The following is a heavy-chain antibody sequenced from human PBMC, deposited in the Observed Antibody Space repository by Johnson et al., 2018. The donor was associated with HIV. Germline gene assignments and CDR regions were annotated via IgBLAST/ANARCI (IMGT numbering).Heavy chain of an antibody. Sequence: QVQLVESGGGLVKPGGSLRLSCVASGFTFSDYYMGWIRQAPGKGLEWVSYISFSDSTIYSADSVQGRFTISRDNAKNSLYLQMNSLRAEDTAVYYCTKDGQPYYNFWSASPDVFDIWGQGTMVSVSS. CDR2: ISFSDSTI. CDR1: GFTFSDYY. J-gene: IGHJ3*02. CDR3: TKDGQPYYNFWSASPDVFDI. D-gene: IGHD3-3*01. V-gene: IGHV3-11*04.